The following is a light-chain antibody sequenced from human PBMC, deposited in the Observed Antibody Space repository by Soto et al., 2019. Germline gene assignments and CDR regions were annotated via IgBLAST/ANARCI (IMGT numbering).Light chain of an antibody. CDR2: SND. V-gene: IGLV1-44*01. CDR1: SSNIGSNT. Sequence: QSVLTQPPSASETPGQRVTISCSGSSSNIGSNTVNWYQQLPGTAPQLLIYSNDRRPSGVPERFSGSKSGTSASLAISGLQSEDEAEYYCAAWDDSLTGWVFGGGTKLTVL. CDR3: AAWDDSLTGWV. J-gene: IGLJ3*02.